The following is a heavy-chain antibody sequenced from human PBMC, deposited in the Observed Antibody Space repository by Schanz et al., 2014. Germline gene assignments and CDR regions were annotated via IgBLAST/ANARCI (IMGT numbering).Heavy chain of an antibody. CDR2: INPNSGGT. J-gene: IGHJ5*02. CDR3: AREGTVIRGLSGWFDP. D-gene: IGHD3-10*01. Sequence: QVQLLQSGAEVKKPGASVKVSCKASGYTLTAYYMHWVRQAPGQGLEYMGRINPNSGGTNFAQKFQGRVTMTRDTSISTVYMELSRLRSDDTAVYYCAREGTVIRGLSGWFDPWGQGTLVTVSS. V-gene: IGHV1-2*06. CDR1: GYTLTAYY.